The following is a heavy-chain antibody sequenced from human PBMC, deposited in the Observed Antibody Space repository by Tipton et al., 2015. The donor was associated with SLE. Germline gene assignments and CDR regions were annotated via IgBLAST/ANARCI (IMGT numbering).Heavy chain of an antibody. CDR3: VKVQNFFGSGSFDF. D-gene: IGHD3-10*01. Sequence: SGFTFSSYAMHWVRQAPGKGLEWVAVISYDGSNKYFADSVKGRFTISRDNSQNTLYLQMNSLKPEDTALYYCVKVQNFFGSGSFDFWGQGTQVTVSS. V-gene: IGHV3-30-3*02. CDR2: ISYDGSNK. J-gene: IGHJ4*02. CDR1: GFTFSSYA.